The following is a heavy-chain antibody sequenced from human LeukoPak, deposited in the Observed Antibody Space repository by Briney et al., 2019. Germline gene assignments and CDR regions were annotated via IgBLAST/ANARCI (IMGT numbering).Heavy chain of an antibody. CDR2: ISYDGSNK. Sequence: GGSLRLSCAASGFTFSSYAMHWVRQAPGKELEWVAVISYDGSNKYYADSVKGRFTISRDNSKNTLYLQMNSLRAEDTAVYYCVSGSYYTPNYYYYYGMDIWGQGTTVTVSS. CDR3: VSGSYYTPNYYYYYGMDI. V-gene: IGHV3-30-3*01. J-gene: IGHJ6*02. CDR1: GFTFSSYA. D-gene: IGHD3-10*01.